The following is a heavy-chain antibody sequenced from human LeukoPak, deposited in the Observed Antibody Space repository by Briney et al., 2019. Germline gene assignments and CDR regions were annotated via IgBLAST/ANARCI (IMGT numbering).Heavy chain of an antibody. V-gene: IGHV3-23*01. CDR2: ISGSGGST. J-gene: IGHJ4*02. D-gene: IGHD3-22*01. Sequence: GGSLRLSCAASGFTFSSYAMSWVRQAPGKGLEWVSAISGSGGSTYYADSVKGRFAISRDNSKNTLYLQMNSLRAEDTAVYYCAKSYYYYDSSGYYDYWGQGTLVTVSS. CDR3: AKSYYYYDSSGYYDY. CDR1: GFTFSSYA.